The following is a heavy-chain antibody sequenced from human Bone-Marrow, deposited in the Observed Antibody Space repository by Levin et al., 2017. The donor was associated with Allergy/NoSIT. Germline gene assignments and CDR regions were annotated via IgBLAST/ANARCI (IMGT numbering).Heavy chain of an antibody. CDR2: IRPDGSTQ. V-gene: IGHV3-7*03. CDR1: VFTFDFFV. J-gene: IGHJ4*02. Sequence: GGSLRLSCVASVFTFDFFVMSWVRQAPEKGLEWVARIRPDGSTQPSVGSLRGRFTMSRDYTKNSVDLQMPSLRPEDTAIYYCARVGRSRRASSRGGQGTRVTVSS. CDR3: ARVGRSRRASSR. D-gene: IGHD6-6*01.